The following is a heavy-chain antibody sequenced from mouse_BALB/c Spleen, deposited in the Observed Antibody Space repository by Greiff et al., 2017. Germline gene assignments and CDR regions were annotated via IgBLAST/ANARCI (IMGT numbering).Heavy chain of an antibody. Sequence: EVKLMESGGGLVQPGGSRKLSCAASGFTFSSFGMHWVRQSPEKGLEWVAYISSGSSTIYYADTVKGRFTISRDNPKNTLFLQMTSLRSEDTAMYYCARELGGTIAYWGQGTLVTVSA. V-gene: IGHV5-17*02. J-gene: IGHJ3*01. CDR3: ARELGGTIAY. CDR2: ISSGSSTI. D-gene: IGHD2-12*01. CDR1: GFTFSSFG.